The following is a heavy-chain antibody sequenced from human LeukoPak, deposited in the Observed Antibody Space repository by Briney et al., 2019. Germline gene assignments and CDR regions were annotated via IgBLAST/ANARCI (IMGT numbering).Heavy chain of an antibody. J-gene: IGHJ4*02. D-gene: IGHD1-26*01. CDR3: ARDGGNLYSGSPFDY. CDR1: GGSISSSSYY. V-gene: IGHV4-39*07. CDR2: IYYSGST. Sequence: SETLSLTCTVSGGSISSSSYYWGWIRQPPGKGLEWIGSIYYSGSTNYNPSLKSRVTISVDTSKNQFSLKLSSVTAADTAVYYCARDGGNLYSGSPFDYWGQGTLVTVSS.